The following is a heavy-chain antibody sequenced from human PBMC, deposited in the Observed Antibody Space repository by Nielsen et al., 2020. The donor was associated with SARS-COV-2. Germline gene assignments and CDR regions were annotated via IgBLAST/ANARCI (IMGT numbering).Heavy chain of an antibody. CDR2: IYYSGST. V-gene: IGHV4-59*01. CDR3: ARGAQWLVPLDP. J-gene: IGHJ5*02. CDR1: GGSISSYY. D-gene: IGHD6-19*01. Sequence: SESLSLTCTVSGGSISSYYWSWIRQPPGQGLEWIGYIYYSGSTNYNPSLKSRVTISVDTSKNQFSLKLSSVTAADTAVYYCARGAQWLVPLDPWGQGTLVTVSS.